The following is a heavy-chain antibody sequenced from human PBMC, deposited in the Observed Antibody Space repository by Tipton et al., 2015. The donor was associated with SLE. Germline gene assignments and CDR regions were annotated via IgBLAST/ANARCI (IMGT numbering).Heavy chain of an antibody. Sequence: TLSLTCSVSGASISGSTSYWGWFCQTPGKGLELIGEISHTGSSKSNPSLTSRVIMSVDTSKNQFSLTLNSVTAADAAVYYCARAGGREKLWRKYYYYYMDVWGRGTTVTVSS. D-gene: IGHD1-1*01. V-gene: IGHV4-39*07. J-gene: IGHJ6*03. CDR2: ISHTGSS. CDR1: GASISGSTSY. CDR3: ARAGGREKLWRKYYYYYMDV.